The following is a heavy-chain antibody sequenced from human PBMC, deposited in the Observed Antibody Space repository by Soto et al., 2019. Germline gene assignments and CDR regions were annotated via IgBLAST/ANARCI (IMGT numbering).Heavy chain of an antibody. CDR2: IYYSGST. CDR1: GGSISSSSYY. Sequence: SETRSLTCTVSGGSISSSSYYWGWIRQPPGKGLEWIGSIYYSGSTYYNPSLKSRVTISVDTSKNQFSLKLSSVTAADTAVYYCAVPGGFYYSMDVWGKGTTVTVSS. D-gene: IGHD1-26*01. V-gene: IGHV4-39*01. J-gene: IGHJ6*03. CDR3: AVPGGFYYSMDV.